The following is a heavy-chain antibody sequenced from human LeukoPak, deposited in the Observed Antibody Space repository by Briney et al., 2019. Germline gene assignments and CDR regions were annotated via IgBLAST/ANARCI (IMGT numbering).Heavy chain of an antibody. CDR3: ARDLRRWLQLDAFDI. D-gene: IGHD5-24*01. CDR1: GGSISNYF. CDR2: IYTSGST. J-gene: IGHJ3*02. V-gene: IGHV4-4*07. Sequence: SETLSLTCTVSGGSISNYFWSWIRQPAGKGLEWIGRIYTSGSTNYNPSLKSRVTMSVDTSKNQFSLKLSSVTAADTAVYYCARDLRRWLQLDAFDIWGQGTMVTVSS.